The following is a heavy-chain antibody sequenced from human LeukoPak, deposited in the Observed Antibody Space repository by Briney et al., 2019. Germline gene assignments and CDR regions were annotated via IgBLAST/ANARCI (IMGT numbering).Heavy chain of an antibody. CDR2: IWYAGRNQ. CDR1: GVTFSSYG. V-gene: IGHV3-33*01. D-gene: IGHD6-19*01. J-gene: IGHJ4*02. Sequence: PGGCLRLSCAAPGVTFSSYGMRWGRQAPGKGLWWVAVIWYAGRNQHFAGYVKGRFNISSDNSRNTLYLKMNSLRAEDTAVYYCASDGPTGMAVAGPASGRKYFDYWGQGTLVTVSS. CDR3: ASDGPTGMAVAGPASGRKYFDY.